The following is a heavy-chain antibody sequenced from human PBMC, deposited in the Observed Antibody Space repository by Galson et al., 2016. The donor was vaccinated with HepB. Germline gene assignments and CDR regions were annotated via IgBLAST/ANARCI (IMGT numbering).Heavy chain of an antibody. D-gene: IGHD3-3*01. V-gene: IGHV4-4*02. Sequence: SETLSLTCAVCGGSISTDNWWTWVRQPPSGKGLEWVGEIYHSGRTAYNPSLRSRVTISVDKSRNELSLNLRSVTAADAAVYYCTRREVRSAAGGIDYWGQGTLVTVSS. CDR3: TRREVRSAAGGIDY. CDR1: GGSISTDNW. CDR2: IYHSGRT. J-gene: IGHJ4*02.